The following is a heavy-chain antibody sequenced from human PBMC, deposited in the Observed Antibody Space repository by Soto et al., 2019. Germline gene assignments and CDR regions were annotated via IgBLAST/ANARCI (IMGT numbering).Heavy chain of an antibody. CDR2: ISYDGSNK. CDR3: AREVIAVAATGWDYYYYGMDV. CDR1: GFNSSSYA. J-gene: IGHJ6*02. Sequence: GGSLRLSCAASGFNSSSYAMHWVRQAPGKGLEWVAVISYDGSNKYYADSVKGRFTISRDNSKNTLYLQMNSLRAEDTAVYYCAREVIAVAATGWDYYYYGMDVWGQGNTVTVSS. V-gene: IGHV3-30-3*01. D-gene: IGHD6-19*01.